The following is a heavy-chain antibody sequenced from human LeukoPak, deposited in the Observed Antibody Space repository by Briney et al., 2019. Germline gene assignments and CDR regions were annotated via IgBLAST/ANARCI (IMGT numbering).Heavy chain of an antibody. V-gene: IGHV4-59*08. CDR2: IYYSGST. J-gene: IGHJ5*02. CDR3: ARSLYCSSVNCPTQTWFDP. Sequence: PSKTLSLICTVTGGSMSNFYWTWIRQPPGKGLKWIANIYYSGSTNYNPSLKSRVTMSIDTSKNQFSLKLSSVTAADTAVCYCARSLYCSSVNCPTQTWFDPWGQGTLVSVSS. CDR1: GGSMSNFY. D-gene: IGHD2-2*01.